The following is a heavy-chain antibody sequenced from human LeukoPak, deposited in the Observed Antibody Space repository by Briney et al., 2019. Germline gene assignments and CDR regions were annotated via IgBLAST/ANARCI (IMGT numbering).Heavy chain of an antibody. J-gene: IGHJ3*02. CDR1: GGTFSSYA. CDR2: IIPILGIA. CDR3: ATEKRMGYDSSGYYYPDAFDI. D-gene: IGHD3-22*01. Sequence: SVKVSYKASGGTFSSYAISWVRQAPGQGLEWMGRIIPILGIANYAQKFQGRVTITADKSTSTAYMELSSLRSEDTAVYYCATEKRMGYDSSGYYYPDAFDIWGQGTMVTVSS. V-gene: IGHV1-69*04.